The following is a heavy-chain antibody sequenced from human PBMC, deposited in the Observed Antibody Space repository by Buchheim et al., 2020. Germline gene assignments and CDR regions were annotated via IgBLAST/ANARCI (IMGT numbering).Heavy chain of an antibody. J-gene: IGHJ5*02. D-gene: IGHD3-22*01. CDR3: ARHRDHYYDSSGYGP. CDR2: IYYSGST. CDR1: GCSISSYY. V-gene: IGHV4-59*08. Sequence: QVQLQESGPGLVKPSETLSLTCTVSGCSISSYYWSWIRQPPGKGLEWIGYIYYSGSTNYNPSLKSRVTISVDTSKNQFSLKLSSVTAADTAVYYCARHRDHYYDSSGYGPWGQGTL.